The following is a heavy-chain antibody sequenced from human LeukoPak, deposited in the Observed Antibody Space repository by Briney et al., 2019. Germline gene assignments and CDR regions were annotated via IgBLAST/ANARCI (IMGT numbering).Heavy chain of an antibody. CDR1: GYSISSGYY. D-gene: IGHD6-19*01. CDR3: ARVEGIAVDSGAFDY. V-gene: IGHV4-38-2*02. Sequence: SETLSLTCTVSGYSISSGYYWGWIRQPPGKGLEWIGSIYHSGSTYYNPSLKSRVTISVDTSKNQFSLKLSSVTAADTAVYYCARVEGIAVDSGAFDYWGQGTLVTVSS. CDR2: IYHSGST. J-gene: IGHJ4*02.